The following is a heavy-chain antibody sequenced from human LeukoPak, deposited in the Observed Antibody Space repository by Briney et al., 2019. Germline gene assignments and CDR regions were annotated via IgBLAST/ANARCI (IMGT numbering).Heavy chain of an antibody. J-gene: IGHJ4*02. CDR2: ISGRGGST. CDR1: GFTFSSYG. V-gene: IGHV3-23*01. D-gene: IGHD2-15*01. Sequence: GGSLRLSCAASGFTFSSYGMSWVRQAPGKGLEWVSAISGRGGSTYYADSVKGRFLISRDNSKNTLYLQMNSLRAEDTAVYYCAKFALRYCSGGSCHPFDCWGQGTLVTVSS. CDR3: AKFALRYCSGGSCHPFDC.